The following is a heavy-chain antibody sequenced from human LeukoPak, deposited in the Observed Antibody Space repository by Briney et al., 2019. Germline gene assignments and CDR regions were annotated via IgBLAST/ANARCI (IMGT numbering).Heavy chain of an antibody. V-gene: IGHV4-34*01. CDR1: GASFSAYY. CDR3: ARGPQMLFYNNGWYGNY. D-gene: IGHD6-13*01. Sequence: SETLSLTCAVYGASFSAYYWSWIRQPPGKGLEWIGEINHSGSTDYNPSLKSRVTISIDTSKNQISLKLTSVTAADTAVYYCARGPQMLFYNNGWYGNYWGQGTLVTVSS. J-gene: IGHJ4*02. CDR2: INHSGST.